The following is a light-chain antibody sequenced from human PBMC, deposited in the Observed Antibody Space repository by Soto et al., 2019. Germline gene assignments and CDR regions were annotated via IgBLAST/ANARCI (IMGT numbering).Light chain of an antibody. CDR3: CSYAASTTWV. CDR2: EVS. J-gene: IGLJ3*02. Sequence: QSALTQPASVSGSPGQSITISCTGTSSDVGSYNLVSWYQQHPGKAPKLMIYEVSKRPSGVSNRFSGSKSGNTASLTISGLQAEDEADYYCCSYAASTTWVSGGGTKLTVL. V-gene: IGLV2-23*02. CDR1: SSDVGSYNL.